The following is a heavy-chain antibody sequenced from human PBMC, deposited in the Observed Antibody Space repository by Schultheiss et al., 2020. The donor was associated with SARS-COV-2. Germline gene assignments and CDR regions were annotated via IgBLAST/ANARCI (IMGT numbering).Heavy chain of an antibody. CDR1: GYSFTSYW. V-gene: IGHV5-51*01. D-gene: IGHD1-26*01. CDR3: ARRVGWELPSYFDY. Sequence: GGSLRLSCKGSGYSFTSYWIGRVRQMPGKGLEWMGIIYPGDSDTRYSPSFQGQVTISADKSISTAYLQWSSLKASDTAMYYCARRVGWELPSYFDYWGQGTLVTVSS. CDR2: IYPGDSDT. J-gene: IGHJ4*02.